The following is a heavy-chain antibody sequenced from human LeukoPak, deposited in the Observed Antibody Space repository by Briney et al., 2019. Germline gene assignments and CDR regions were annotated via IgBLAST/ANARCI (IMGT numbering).Heavy chain of an antibody. CDR1: GYTFTSYG. CDR3: ARDWGVAAAGSPFWDY. D-gene: IGHD6-13*01. Sequence: ASVKVSCKASGYTFTSYGISWVRQAPGQGLEWMGWISAYNGNTNYVQKLQGRVTMTTDTSTSTAYMELRSLRSDDTAVYYCARDWGVAAAGSPFWDYWGQGTLVTVSS. V-gene: IGHV1-18*01. CDR2: ISAYNGNT. J-gene: IGHJ4*02.